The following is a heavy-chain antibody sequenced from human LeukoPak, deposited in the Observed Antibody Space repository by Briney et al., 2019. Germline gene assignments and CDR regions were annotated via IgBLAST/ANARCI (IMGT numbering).Heavy chain of an antibody. D-gene: IGHD5-12*01. CDR3: ARDKSLPDIVVTRGAFDI. CDR2: IFYSGST. Sequence: SETLSLTCTVSGGSISTSNYYWGWIRQPPGKGLEWIGNIFYSGSTYYSPSLKSRVTISVDTSKNQFSLKLSSVTAADTAVYYCARDKSLPDIVVTRGAFDIWGQGTMVTVSS. V-gene: IGHV4-39*07. J-gene: IGHJ3*02. CDR1: GGSISTSNYY.